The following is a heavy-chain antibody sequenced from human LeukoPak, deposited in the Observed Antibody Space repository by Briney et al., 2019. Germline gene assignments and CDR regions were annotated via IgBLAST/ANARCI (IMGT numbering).Heavy chain of an antibody. J-gene: IGHJ4*02. CDR3: ARDVRGYCSSTSCYPFDY. CDR1: GYTFTGYY. V-gene: IGHV1-2*02. Sequence: ASVKVSCKASGYTFTGYYMHWVRQAPGQGLEWMGWINPNSGGTNYAQKFQGRVTMTRDTSISTAYMELSRLRSDDTAVYYCARDVRGYCSSTSCYPFDYWGRGTLVTVSS. D-gene: IGHD2-2*01. CDR2: INPNSGGT.